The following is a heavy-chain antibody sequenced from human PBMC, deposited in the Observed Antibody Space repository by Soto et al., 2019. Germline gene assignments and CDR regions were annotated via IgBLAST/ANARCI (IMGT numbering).Heavy chain of an antibody. Sequence: ETLSLTCTVTGASVTSSTYYWGWIRQPPGKGLEWIGSIYYSGSTYYNPSLRSRVTITVDTSKNQVSLKLTSVTAADTAVYYCANDYGDYKSYYAMDVWGQGTTVTVSS. CDR3: ANDYGDYKSYYAMDV. D-gene: IGHD4-17*01. V-gene: IGHV4-39*01. CDR1: GASVTSSTYY. J-gene: IGHJ6*02. CDR2: IYYSGST.